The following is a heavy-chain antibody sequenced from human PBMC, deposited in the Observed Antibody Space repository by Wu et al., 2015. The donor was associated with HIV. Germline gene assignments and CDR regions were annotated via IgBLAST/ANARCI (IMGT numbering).Heavy chain of an antibody. Sequence: QVQLVQSGAEVKKPGSSVKVSCKASGGTFSSYAISWVRQAPGQGFEWMGGIIPIFGTANYAQKFQGRVTITADESTRTAYMELSSLRSEDTAMYYCARGRHMVRGVIIDFYYYGMDVWGQGTTVTVSS. D-gene: IGHD3-10*01. V-gene: IGHV1-69*12. CDR3: ARGRHMVRGVIIDFYYYGMDV. CDR1: GGTFSSYA. CDR2: IIPIFGTA. J-gene: IGHJ6*02.